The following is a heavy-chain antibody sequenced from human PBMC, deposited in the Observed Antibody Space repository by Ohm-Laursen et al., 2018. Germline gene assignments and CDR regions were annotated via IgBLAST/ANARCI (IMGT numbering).Heavy chain of an antibody. Sequence: SLRLSCTASGFTFSSYGMHWARQAPGKGLEWVALISYDGSNKYYADSVKGRFTISRDNSKNSLYLQMNSLRAEDTAVYHCARDPVRGLTDYWGQGTLVTVSS. V-gene: IGHV3-30*03. CDR3: ARDPVRGLTDY. CDR2: ISYDGSNK. D-gene: IGHD3-16*01. J-gene: IGHJ4*02. CDR1: GFTFSSYG.